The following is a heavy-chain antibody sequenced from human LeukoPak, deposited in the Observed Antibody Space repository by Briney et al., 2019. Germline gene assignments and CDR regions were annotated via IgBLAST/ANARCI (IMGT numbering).Heavy chain of an antibody. CDR1: GGTFSSYA. V-gene: IGHV1-3*01. CDR2: INAGNGNT. Sequence: ASVKVSCKASGGTFSSYAISWVRQAPGQGLEWMGWINAGNGNTKYSQKFQGRVTITRDTSATTAYLELSSLRSEDTAVYYCAIWFGESFDYWGQGTLVTVSS. D-gene: IGHD3-10*01. CDR3: AIWFGESFDY. J-gene: IGHJ4*02.